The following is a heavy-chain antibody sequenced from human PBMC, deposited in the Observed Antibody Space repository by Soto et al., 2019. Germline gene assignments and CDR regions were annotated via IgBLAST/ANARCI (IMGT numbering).Heavy chain of an antibody. CDR1: GFTFSRYG. CDR3: ARDIAVAGTGWFDP. V-gene: IGHV3-30*03. Sequence: QVQLVESGGGVVQPGRSLRLSCAASGFTFSRYGMHWVRQAPGKGLEWGAVISYDGSNKYYADSVKGRFTISRDNSKNTLYLQMNSLRAEDTAVYYCARDIAVAGTGWFDPWVQGTLVTVSS. D-gene: IGHD6-19*01. CDR2: ISYDGSNK. J-gene: IGHJ5*02.